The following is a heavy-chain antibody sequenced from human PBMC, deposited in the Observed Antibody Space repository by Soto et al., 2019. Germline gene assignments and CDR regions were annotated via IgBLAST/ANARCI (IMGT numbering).Heavy chain of an antibody. CDR1: GGSFSGYY. J-gene: IGHJ3*02. Sequence: QVQLQQWGAGLLKPSETLSLTCAVYGGSFSGYYWSWIRQPPGKGLEWIGEINHSGSTNYNPSLKSRVTISVDTSKNQCALKLSSVTAAATAVYYCARGLRTTKPDAFDSWGQGTMVTVSS. V-gene: IGHV4-34*01. D-gene: IGHD4-17*01. CDR2: INHSGST. CDR3: ARGLRTTKPDAFDS.